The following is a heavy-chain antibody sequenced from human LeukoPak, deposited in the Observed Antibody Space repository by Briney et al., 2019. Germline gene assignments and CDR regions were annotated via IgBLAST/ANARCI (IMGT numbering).Heavy chain of an antibody. J-gene: IGHJ4*02. CDR2: ISSSSSYI. CDR3: ARDSSGLRLGDDY. Sequence: GGSLRLSCAASGFTFSSYSMNWVRQAPGKGLEWVSSISSSSSYIYYADSVKGRFTISRDNAKNSLYLQMSSLRAEDTAVYYCARDSSGLRLGDDYWGQGTLVTVSS. CDR1: GFTFSSYS. D-gene: IGHD3-16*01. V-gene: IGHV3-21*01.